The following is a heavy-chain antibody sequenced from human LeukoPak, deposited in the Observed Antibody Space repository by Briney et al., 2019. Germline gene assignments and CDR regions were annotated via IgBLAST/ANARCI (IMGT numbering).Heavy chain of an antibody. J-gene: IGHJ6*03. D-gene: IGHD3-22*01. V-gene: IGHV1-69*13. Sequence: SVKVSCKASGGTFSSYAISWVRQAPGQGLEWMGGIIPIFGTANYAQKFQGRVTITADESTSTAYMELSSLRSEDTAVYYCARDRIDSGYYDSSGPKGIYYYYYMDVWGKGTTVTVSS. CDR2: IIPIFGTA. CDR1: GGTFSSYA. CDR3: ARDRIDSGYYDSSGPKGIYYYYYMDV.